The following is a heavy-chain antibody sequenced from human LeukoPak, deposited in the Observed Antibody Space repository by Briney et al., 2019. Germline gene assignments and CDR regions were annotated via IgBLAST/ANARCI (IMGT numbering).Heavy chain of an antibody. Sequence: TSETLSLTCNVSGASMSSNYWSWIRQPPGKGLEWIGYIYHSGNTNYSPSLESRVTMSVDESKNQFSLRVHFVSAADTAVYYCASTRRAAVAGRFDSWGQGTLVTVSS. D-gene: IGHD6-19*01. CDR2: IYHSGNT. V-gene: IGHV4-4*09. J-gene: IGHJ4*02. CDR3: ASTRRAAVAGRFDS. CDR1: GASMSSNY.